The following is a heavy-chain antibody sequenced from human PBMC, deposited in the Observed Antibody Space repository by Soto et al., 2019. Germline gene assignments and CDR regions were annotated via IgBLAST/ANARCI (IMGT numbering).Heavy chain of an antibody. Sequence: VASVKVSCKASGYTFTGYYMHWVRQAPGQGLEWMGWINPNSGGTNYAQKFQGRVTMTRDTSISTAYMELSRLRSDDTAVYYCARDKGYSYGLPYYYGMDVWGQGTTVTVSS. D-gene: IGHD5-18*01. CDR2: INPNSGGT. CDR3: ARDKGYSYGLPYYYGMDV. V-gene: IGHV1-2*02. J-gene: IGHJ6*02. CDR1: GYTFTGYY.